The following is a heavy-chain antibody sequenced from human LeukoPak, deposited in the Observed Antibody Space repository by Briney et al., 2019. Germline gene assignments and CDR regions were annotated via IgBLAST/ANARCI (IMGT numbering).Heavy chain of an antibody. D-gene: IGHD3-10*01. CDR2: IYYSGST. CDR1: GGSISSYY. Sequence: SETLSLTCTVSGGSISSYYWSWIRQPPGKGLEWIGYIYYSGSTNYNPSPKSRVTISVDTSKNQFSLKLSSVTAADTAVHYCARQLLWFGELGGMDVWGKGTTVTVSS. J-gene: IGHJ6*04. V-gene: IGHV4-59*01. CDR3: ARQLLWFGELGGMDV.